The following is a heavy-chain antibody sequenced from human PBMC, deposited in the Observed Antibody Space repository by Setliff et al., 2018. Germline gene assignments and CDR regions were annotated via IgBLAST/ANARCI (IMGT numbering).Heavy chain of an antibody. J-gene: IGHJ6*03. Sequence: PSETLSLTCTVSGGSISSGDYYWSWIRQPPGKGLEWIGYIYYSGSTYYNPSLESRVTISVDTSKNQFSLKLSSVTAADTAVYYCARDFSSSWYGSYYYYYYMDVWGKGTTVTVSS. D-gene: IGHD6-13*01. CDR2: IYYSGST. V-gene: IGHV4-30-4*08. CDR3: ARDFSSSWYGSYYYYYYMDV. CDR1: GGSISSGDYY.